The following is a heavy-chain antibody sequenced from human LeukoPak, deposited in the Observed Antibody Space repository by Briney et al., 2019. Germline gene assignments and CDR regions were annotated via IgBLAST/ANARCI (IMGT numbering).Heavy chain of an antibody. Sequence: SETLSLTCAVYIDSFTNYYWSWIRQPPGKGLEWIGYIYYSGSTNYNPSLKSRVTISVDTSKNQFSLGLSSVTAADTAVYYCARVTGYIVEDYFDYWGQGTLVTVSS. CDR3: ARVTGYIVEDYFDY. V-gene: IGHV4-59*01. J-gene: IGHJ4*02. D-gene: IGHD3-22*01. CDR1: IDSFTNYY. CDR2: IYYSGST.